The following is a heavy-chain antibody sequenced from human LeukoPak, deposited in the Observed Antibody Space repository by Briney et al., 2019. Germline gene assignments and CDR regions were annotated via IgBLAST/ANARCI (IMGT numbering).Heavy chain of an antibody. CDR1: GGSISSYY. J-gene: IGHJ3*02. CDR2: IYYSGSP. Sequence: SETLSLTCTVSGGSISSYYWSWIRQPPGKGLEWIGYIYYSGSPNYNPSLKSRVTISVDTSQNQLSLQLSSVTAADTAVHYCASDYGRNFPDAFDIWGQGTMVTVSS. V-gene: IGHV4-59*01. CDR3: ASDYGRNFPDAFDI. D-gene: IGHD4-23*01.